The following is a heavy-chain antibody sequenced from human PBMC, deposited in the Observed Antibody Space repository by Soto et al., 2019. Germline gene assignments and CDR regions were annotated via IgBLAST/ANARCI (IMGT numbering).Heavy chain of an antibody. D-gene: IGHD6-19*01. CDR1: GYTFTSYA. J-gene: IGHJ6*03. CDR3: TRGVPVARRYYYYYYMDG. Sequence: ASVKVSCKASGYTFTSYAMHWVRQAPGQRLEWMGWINAGNGNTKYSQKFQGRVTITWDTSASTAYMELSSLRSEDTAVYYCTRGVPVARRYYYYYYMDGWGKGTTVTVSS. V-gene: IGHV1-3*01. CDR2: INAGNGNT.